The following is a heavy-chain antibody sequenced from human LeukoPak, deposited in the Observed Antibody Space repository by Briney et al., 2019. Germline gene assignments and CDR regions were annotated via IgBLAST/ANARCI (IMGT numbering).Heavy chain of an antibody. CDR2: MNPNSVNT. D-gene: IGHD3-22*01. J-gene: IGHJ6*03. CDR3: ARGLLSSGYYYYCYYMDV. Sequence: GASVKVSCKASGYTFTSYDINWVRQATGQGREWMGWMNPNSVNTGYAQKFQGRVTMTRNTSISTAHMELSSLRSEDTAVYYCARGLLSSGYYYYCYYMDVWGKGTTVTVSS. CDR1: GYTFTSYD. V-gene: IGHV1-8*01.